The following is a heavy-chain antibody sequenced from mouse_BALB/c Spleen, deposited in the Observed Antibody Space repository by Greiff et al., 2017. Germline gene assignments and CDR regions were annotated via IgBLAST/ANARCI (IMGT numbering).Heavy chain of an antibody. J-gene: IGHJ2*01. V-gene: IGHV5-6-3*01. D-gene: IGHD1-1*01. CDR3: ARDRITTGDY. CDR1: GFTFSSYG. Sequence: EVQLVESGGGLVQPGGSLKLSCAASGFTFSSYGMSWVRQTPDKRLELVATINSNGGSTYYPDSVKGRFTISRDNAKNTLYLQMSSLKSEDTAMYYCARDRITTGDYWGQGTTLTVSS. CDR2: INSNGGST.